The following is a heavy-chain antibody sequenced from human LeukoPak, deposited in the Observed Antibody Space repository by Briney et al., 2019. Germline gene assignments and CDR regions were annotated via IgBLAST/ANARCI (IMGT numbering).Heavy chain of an antibody. D-gene: IGHD6-13*01. Sequence: GGSLRLSCAASGFTFSSYSMNWVRQAPGKGLEWVSSISSSSSYIYYADSVKGRFTISRDNAKNSLYLQMNSLRAEDTAVYYCARESIAAANWFDPWGQGTLVTVSS. CDR2: ISSSSSYI. J-gene: IGHJ5*02. V-gene: IGHV3-21*01. CDR3: ARESIAAANWFDP. CDR1: GFTFSSYS.